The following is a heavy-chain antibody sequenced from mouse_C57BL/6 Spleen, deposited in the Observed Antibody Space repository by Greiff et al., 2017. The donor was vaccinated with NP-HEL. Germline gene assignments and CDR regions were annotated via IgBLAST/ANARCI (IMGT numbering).Heavy chain of an antibody. Sequence: VQLQQSGAELMKPGASVKLSCKATGYTFTGYWIAWVKQRPGHGLEWIGEILPGSGSTNYNEKFKGKATFTADTSSNTAYMQLSSLTTEDSAIYYWARVEDYDVDWYFDVWGTGTTVTVSA. V-gene: IGHV1-9*01. J-gene: IGHJ1*03. CDR2: ILPGSGST. CDR1: GYTFTGYW. CDR3: ARVEDYDVDWYFDV. D-gene: IGHD2-4*01.